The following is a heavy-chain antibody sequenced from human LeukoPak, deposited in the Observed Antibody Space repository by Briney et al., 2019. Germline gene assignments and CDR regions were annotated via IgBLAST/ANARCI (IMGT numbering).Heavy chain of an antibody. J-gene: IGHJ4*02. Sequence: SETLSLTCAVYGGSFSGYYWSWIRQPAGKGLEWIGRIYTGGSTNYNPSLKSRVTISVDTSKNQFSLKLGSVTATDTAMYYCARGRPPTRYSYGYWSHYFDYWGQGTLVTVSS. CDR2: IYTGGST. CDR3: ARGRPPTRYSYGYWSHYFDY. D-gene: IGHD5-18*01. CDR1: GGSFSGYY. V-gene: IGHV4-59*10.